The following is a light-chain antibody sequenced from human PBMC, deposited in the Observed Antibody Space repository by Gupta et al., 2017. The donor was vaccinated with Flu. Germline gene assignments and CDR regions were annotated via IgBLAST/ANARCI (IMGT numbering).Light chain of an antibody. V-gene: IGKV3-15*01. Sequence: TLSVSPGERATLSCRASQSVSSNLAWYQHKPGQAPRLLIYGASTRATGIPARFSGSGSGTEFALTITSLQSEDFAVYYCQHYNNWPPRFTFGPGTKVDIK. CDR2: GAS. J-gene: IGKJ3*01. CDR3: QHYNNWPPRFT. CDR1: QSVSSN.